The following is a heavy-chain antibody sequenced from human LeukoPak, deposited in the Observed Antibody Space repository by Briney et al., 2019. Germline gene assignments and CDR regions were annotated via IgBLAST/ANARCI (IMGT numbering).Heavy chain of an antibody. V-gene: IGHV1-2*02. CDR1: GYTFTSYC. CDR3: AREGSIAVAGGFLNY. D-gene: IGHD6-19*01. CDR2: INPNSGGT. J-gene: IGHJ4*02. Sequence: ASVKVSCKASGYTFTSYCMHWVRQAPGQGLEWMGWINPNSGGTNYAQKFQGRVTMTRDTSISTAYMELSRLRSDDTAVYYCAREGSIAVAGGFLNYWGQGTLVTVSS.